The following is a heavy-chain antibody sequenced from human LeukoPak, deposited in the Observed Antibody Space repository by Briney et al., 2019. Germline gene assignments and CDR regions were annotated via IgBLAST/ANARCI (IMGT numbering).Heavy chain of an antibody. V-gene: IGHV3-21*01. J-gene: IGHJ4*02. D-gene: IGHD3-9*01. CDR3: ARAYDILTGPFDY. CDR2: ISSSSSYI. Sequence: PGGSLRLSCAASGFTFSSYSMNWVRQAPGKGLEWVSSISSSSSYIYYADSVKGRFTISRGNAKNSLYLQMNSLRAEDTAVYYCARAYDILTGPFDYWGQGTLVTVSS. CDR1: GFTFSSYS.